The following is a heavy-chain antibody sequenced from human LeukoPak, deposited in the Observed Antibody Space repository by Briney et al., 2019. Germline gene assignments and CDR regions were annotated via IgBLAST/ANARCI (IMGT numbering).Heavy chain of an antibody. Sequence: ASVKVSCKASGYTFTSYYMHWVRQAPGQGLEWMGWINTNTGNPTYAQGFTGRFVFSLDTSVSTAYLQISSLKAEDTAVYYCAREGAAAGNVYWGQGTLVTVSS. J-gene: IGHJ4*02. V-gene: IGHV7-4-1*02. D-gene: IGHD6-13*01. CDR1: GYTFTSYY. CDR2: INTNTGNP. CDR3: AREGAAAGNVY.